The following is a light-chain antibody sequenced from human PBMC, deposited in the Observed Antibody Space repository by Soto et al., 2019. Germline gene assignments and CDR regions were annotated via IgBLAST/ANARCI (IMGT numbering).Light chain of an antibody. V-gene: IGKV3-11*01. CDR3: QQRSSSPPLT. Sequence: EIVLTQSPATLSLSPGERATLSCRASQSVSSYLAWYQQKPGQAPRLLIYDASNRATGIPARFSGSGSGTDFTLTISSLEPEDFAVYYCQQRSSSPPLTFGGGTKVEIK. J-gene: IGKJ4*01. CDR2: DAS. CDR1: QSVSSY.